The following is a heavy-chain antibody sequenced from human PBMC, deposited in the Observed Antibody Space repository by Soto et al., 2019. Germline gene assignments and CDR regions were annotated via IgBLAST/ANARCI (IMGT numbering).Heavy chain of an antibody. CDR2: IWHNGSNT. CDR3: ARPSLLFYYYYGMDV. Sequence: GGSLRLSCAASGYTFSNYAMHWVRQAPGKGLEWVAVIWHNGSNTYYGDSVKGRFTISRDNSKNTLYLQMNSLRAEDTAVYYCARPSLLFYYYYGMDVWGQGTAVTVSS. D-gene: IGHD3-10*01. V-gene: IGHV3-33*01. J-gene: IGHJ6*02. CDR1: GYTFSNYA.